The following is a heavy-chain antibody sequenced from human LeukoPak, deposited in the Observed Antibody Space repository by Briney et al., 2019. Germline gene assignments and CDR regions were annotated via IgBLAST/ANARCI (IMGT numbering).Heavy chain of an antibody. CDR3: ARGSRPAYYDRSGYRH. Sequence: SSETLSLTCAVYGGSFSGYYWSWIRQPPGKGLEWIGEINHSGSTNYNPSHKSRVTISVDTSKNQFSLKLSSVTAADTAVYYCARGSRPAYYDRSGYRHWGQGTLVTVSS. CDR2: INHSGST. CDR1: GGSFSGYY. D-gene: IGHD3-22*01. V-gene: IGHV4-34*01. J-gene: IGHJ4*02.